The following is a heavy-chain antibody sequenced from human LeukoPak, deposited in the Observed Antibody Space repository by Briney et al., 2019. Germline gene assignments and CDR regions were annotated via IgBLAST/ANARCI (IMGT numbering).Heavy chain of an antibody. CDR1: GGTFSSYA. Sequence: SVKVSCKAAGGTFSSYAISWVRQAPGQGLEWMGRIIPILGIANYAQKFQGRVTITADKSTSTAYMELSSLRSEDTAVYYCARGLSSTSALGGLDYYGMDVWGQGTTVTVSS. CDR3: ARGLSSTSALGGLDYYGMDV. D-gene: IGHD2-2*01. J-gene: IGHJ6*02. V-gene: IGHV1-69*04. CDR2: IIPILGIA.